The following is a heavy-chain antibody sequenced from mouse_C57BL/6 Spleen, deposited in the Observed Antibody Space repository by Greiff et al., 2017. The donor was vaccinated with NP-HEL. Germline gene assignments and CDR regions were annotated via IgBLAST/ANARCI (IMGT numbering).Heavy chain of an antibody. CDR1: GYSFTSYY. CDR2: IYPGSGNT. CDR3: ARATTVPWFAY. J-gene: IGHJ3*01. V-gene: IGHV1-66*01. D-gene: IGHD1-1*01. Sequence: VQLQQSGPELVKPGASVKISCKASGYSFTSYYIHWVKQRPGQGLEWIGWIYPGSGNTKYNEKFKGKATLTADTSSSTAYMQLSSLTSEDSAVYYCARATTVPWFAYWGQGTLVTVSA.